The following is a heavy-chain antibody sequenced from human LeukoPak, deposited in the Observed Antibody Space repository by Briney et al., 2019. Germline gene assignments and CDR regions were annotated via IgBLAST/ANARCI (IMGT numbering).Heavy chain of an antibody. V-gene: IGHV3-21*01. J-gene: IGHJ4*02. CDR3: ARREGGIAAASDY. Sequence: GGSLRLSCAVSGFTFSSYSMNWVRQAPGKGLEWVSSISRSSSYIYCADSVKGRFTISRDNAKNSLYLQMNRLRAEDTAVYYCARREGGIAAASDYWGQGTLVTVSS. D-gene: IGHD6-13*01. CDR1: GFTFSSYS. CDR2: ISRSSSYI.